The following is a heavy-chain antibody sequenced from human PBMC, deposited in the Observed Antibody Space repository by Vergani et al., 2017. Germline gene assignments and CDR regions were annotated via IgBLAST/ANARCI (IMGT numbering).Heavy chain of an antibody. J-gene: IGHJ3*02. CDR1: GFTFSSYG. V-gene: IGHV3-33*01. CDR3: ARDDRYDSSGYWGSGAFDI. CDR2: IWYDGSNK. D-gene: IGHD3-22*01. Sequence: QVQLVESGGGVVQPGRSLRLSCAASGFTFSSYGMHWVRQAPGKGLEWVAVIWYDGSNKYYADSVKGRFTISRDNSKNTLYLQMNSLRAEDTAGYYCARDDRYDSSGYWGSGAFDIWGQGTMVTVSS.